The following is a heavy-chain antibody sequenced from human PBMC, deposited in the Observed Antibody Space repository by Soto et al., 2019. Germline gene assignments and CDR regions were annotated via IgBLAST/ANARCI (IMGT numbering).Heavy chain of an antibody. CDR2: ISGSGAST. J-gene: IGHJ4*02. D-gene: IGHD3-10*01. V-gene: IGHV3-23*01. Sequence: EVQLLESGGGLVQPGGSLRLSCAASGFTFSIYGMTWVRQAPGKGLEWVSAISGSGASTYYADSVTGRFTISRDNSKNTLYLQMNSLRAEDTAIDYCAILGSGSAYWGQGTLVTVSS. CDR1: GFTFSIYG. CDR3: AILGSGSAY.